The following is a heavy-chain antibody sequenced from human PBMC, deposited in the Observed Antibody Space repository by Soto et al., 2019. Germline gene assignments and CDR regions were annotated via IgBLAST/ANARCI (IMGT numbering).Heavy chain of an antibody. V-gene: IGHV1-18*01. CDR2: ISAYNGNT. CDR3: ARGRHYYDSSGYYRD. CDR1: GYTFTSYG. Sequence: QVQLVQSGAEVKKPGASVKVSCKASGYTFTSYGISWVRQAPGQGLEWMGWISAYNGNTSYAQKLQGRVTMTTDTATSTAYMELRSLRTDDTAVYYCARGRHYYDSSGYYRDWGQGTLVTVSS. J-gene: IGHJ4*02. D-gene: IGHD3-22*01.